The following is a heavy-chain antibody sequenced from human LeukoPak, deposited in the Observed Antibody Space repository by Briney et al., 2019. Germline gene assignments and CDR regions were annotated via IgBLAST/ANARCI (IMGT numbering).Heavy chain of an antibody. V-gene: IGHV4-4*02. CDR3: ARHVSVHYSSFDY. CDR1: GGSISSNNW. Sequence: PSETLSLTCAVSGGSISSNNWWSWVRQPPGKGLEWIGEISHSGSTRYNPSLKSRVTISVDKSNNQFSLKLNSVTAADTAVYYCARHVSVHYSSFDYWGRGTLVTVSS. J-gene: IGHJ4*02. D-gene: IGHD2-15*01. CDR2: ISHSGST.